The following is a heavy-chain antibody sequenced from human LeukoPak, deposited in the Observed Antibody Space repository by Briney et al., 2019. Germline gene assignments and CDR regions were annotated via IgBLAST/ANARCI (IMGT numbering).Heavy chain of an antibody. J-gene: IGHJ4*02. CDR1: GYPISIGYY. Sequence: SETLSLTCTVSGYPISIGYYLGWIRQPPRKGLEGIGSIYHSGSTYYNPSLKSRVTISVDTSKNQFSLKLSSVTAADTAVYYCARGDYYDSSGILDYWGQGTLVTVSS. CDR3: ARGDYYDSSGILDY. V-gene: IGHV4-38-2*02. D-gene: IGHD3-22*01. CDR2: IYHSGST.